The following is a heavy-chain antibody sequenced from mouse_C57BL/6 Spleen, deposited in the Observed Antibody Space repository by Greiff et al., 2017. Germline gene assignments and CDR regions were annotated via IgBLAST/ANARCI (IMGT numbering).Heavy chain of an antibody. V-gene: IGHV5-17*01. CDR3: ARVYYDYDDWYFDV. J-gene: IGHJ1*03. D-gene: IGHD2-4*01. Sequence: EVQLQESGGGLVKPGGSLKLSCAASGFTFSDYGMHWVRQAPEKGLEWVAYISSGSSTIYYADPVKGRFTISRDNAKNTLFLQMTSLRSEDTAMYYCARVYYDYDDWYFDVWGTGTTVTVSS. CDR1: GFTFSDYG. CDR2: ISSGSSTI.